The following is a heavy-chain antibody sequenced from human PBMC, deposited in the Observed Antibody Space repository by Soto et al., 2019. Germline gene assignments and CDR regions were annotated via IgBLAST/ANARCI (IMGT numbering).Heavy chain of an antibody. CDR1: GFTFSSYS. CDR2: ISSSSSYI. V-gene: IGHV3-21*01. D-gene: IGHD4-17*01. Sequence: PGGSLRLSCAASGFTFSSYSMNWVRLAPGKGLGWVSSISSSSSYIYYADSVKGRLTISRENAKNSLYLQMNSLRAEDTAVYYCARETPLYGGNSRRAFDYWGEGTLVTVSS. CDR3: ARETPLYGGNSRRAFDY. J-gene: IGHJ4*02.